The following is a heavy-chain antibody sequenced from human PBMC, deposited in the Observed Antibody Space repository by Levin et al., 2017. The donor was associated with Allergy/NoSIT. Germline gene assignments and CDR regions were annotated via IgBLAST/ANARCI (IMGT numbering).Heavy chain of an antibody. D-gene: IGHD1-14*01. J-gene: IGHJ4*02. CDR2: ISGYNGNT. Sequence: ALVKVSCKASGYTFPSYGINWVRQAPGQGLEWMGWISGYNGNTNYAQKFQGRVTMTTDPSTTTVFMELRSLRSDDTAVYYCSRDNKFNPSAGFAYWGRGTLVTVSS. CDR1: GYTFPSYG. V-gene: IGHV1-18*01. CDR3: SRDNKFNPSAGFAY.